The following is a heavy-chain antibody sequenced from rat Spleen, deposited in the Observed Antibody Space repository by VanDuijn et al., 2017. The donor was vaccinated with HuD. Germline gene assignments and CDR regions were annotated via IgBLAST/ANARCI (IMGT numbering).Heavy chain of an antibody. D-gene: IGHD3-4*01. Sequence: EVQLVESGGGLVQPGSPLKLSCAASGFTFSSNWLNWIRQAPGKGLEWVASIDPDGRSAYYRDSVKGRLTISRNNAKSTLYLQMDSLRSEDTATYYCARHPQLGTYWYFDFWGQGVMVTVSS. CDR2: IDPDGRSA. V-gene: IGHV5-29*01. J-gene: IGHJ2*01. CDR3: ARHPQLGTYWYFDF. CDR1: GFTFSSNW.